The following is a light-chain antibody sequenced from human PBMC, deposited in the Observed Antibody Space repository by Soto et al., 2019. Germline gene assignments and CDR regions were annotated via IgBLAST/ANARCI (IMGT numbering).Light chain of an antibody. Sequence: QAVLTQPASVSGSAGLSITISCTGSSSDVGSYNLVSWYQQYPGKAPKLMIYEGSKRPSGVSNRFSGSKSGNTASLTISGLQAEDVADYYCCSYAGSSTLVFGGGTKLTV. CDR3: CSYAGSSTLV. J-gene: IGLJ2*01. CDR1: SSDVGSYNL. V-gene: IGLV2-23*01. CDR2: EGS.